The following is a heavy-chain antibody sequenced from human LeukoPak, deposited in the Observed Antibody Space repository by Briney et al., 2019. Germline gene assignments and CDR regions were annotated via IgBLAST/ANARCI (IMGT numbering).Heavy chain of an antibody. D-gene: IGHD3-10*01. Sequence: ASVKVSCKASGYSFMHYGISWVRQAPGQGLEWMGWISAYNGTTKYAHKVQGRVTMTTDTSTSTAYMELRSLRSDDTAVYYCARLRHYGSGSYPMTGNWFDPWGQGTLVSVSS. CDR1: GYSFMHYG. V-gene: IGHV1-18*01. CDR2: ISAYNGTT. CDR3: ARLRHYGSGSYPMTGNWFDP. J-gene: IGHJ5*02.